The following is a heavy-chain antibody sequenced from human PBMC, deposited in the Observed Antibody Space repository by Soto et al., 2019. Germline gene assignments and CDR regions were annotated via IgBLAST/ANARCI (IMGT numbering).Heavy chain of an antibody. V-gene: IGHV2-5*02. J-gene: IGHJ4*02. CDR3: AHRAYFDSGKQFDY. CDR1: GFSLSTSGVG. D-gene: IGHD3-10*01. Sequence: QITLKESGPTLVKPTQNLTLTCTFSGFSLSTSGVGVGWIRQPQGKALEWLAIIYWDDEKRYSPSLKTRLTVTKDTSKNQVVLTMTNVDPVDTATYYCAHRAYFDSGKQFDYWGQGTLVSVSS. CDR2: IYWDDEK.